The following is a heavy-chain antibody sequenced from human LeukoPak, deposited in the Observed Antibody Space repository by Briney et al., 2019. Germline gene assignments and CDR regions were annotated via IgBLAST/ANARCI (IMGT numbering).Heavy chain of an antibody. CDR1: GGSISSSSYY. Sequence: SETLSLTCTVSGGSISSSSYYWGRIRQPPGKGLEWIGSLYYSGSTYYNPSLKSRLTISGDTSKNQFSLNLSSVTATDTAVYYCVRPAVAGTKDYWGQGTLVTVSS. V-gene: IGHV4-39*01. D-gene: IGHD6-19*01. CDR3: VRPAVAGTKDY. J-gene: IGHJ4*02. CDR2: LYYSGST.